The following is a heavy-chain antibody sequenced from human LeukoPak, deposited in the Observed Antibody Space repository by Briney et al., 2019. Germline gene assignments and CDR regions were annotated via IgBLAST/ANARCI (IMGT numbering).Heavy chain of an antibody. Sequence: PSETLSLTCTVSGGSSGVSISSTTYYWDWIRQPPGKGLEWIGSFHHSGSTYYNPSLKSRVTMSVDTSTNQFSLKLSSVTAADTAVYYCARRDSSSWYVRGFDYWGQETLVTVSS. CDR1: GGSSGVSISSTTYY. J-gene: IGHJ4*02. CDR3: ARRDSSSWYVRGFDY. CDR2: FHHSGST. D-gene: IGHD6-13*01. V-gene: IGHV4-39*01.